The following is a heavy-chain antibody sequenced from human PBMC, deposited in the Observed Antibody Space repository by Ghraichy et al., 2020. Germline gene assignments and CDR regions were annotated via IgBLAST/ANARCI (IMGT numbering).Heavy chain of an antibody. Sequence: ASVKVSCKASGYTFTSYGISWVRQAPGQGLEWMGWVSAYNGNTNYAQKLQGRVTMTTDTSTSTAYMELRSLRSDDTAVYYCARSGITIFGVVINLIDYWGQGTLVTVSS. CDR1: GYTFTSYG. V-gene: IGHV1-18*01. D-gene: IGHD3-3*01. CDR2: VSAYNGNT. CDR3: ARSGITIFGVVINLIDY. J-gene: IGHJ4*02.